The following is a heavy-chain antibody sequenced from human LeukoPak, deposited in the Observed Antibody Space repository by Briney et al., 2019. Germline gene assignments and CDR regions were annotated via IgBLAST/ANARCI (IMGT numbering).Heavy chain of an antibody. D-gene: IGHD4-17*01. V-gene: IGHV4-59*08. Sequence: SETLSLTCSVSGGSISSYYWSWIRQPPGKGLEWIGYIYYSGSTNYNPSLKSRVTISADTSKNQFSLKLRSVTAADTAVYYCATCYGDRYYYGMDVWGQGTTVTVSS. CDR1: GGSISSYY. CDR3: ATCYGDRYYYGMDV. CDR2: IYYSGST. J-gene: IGHJ6*02.